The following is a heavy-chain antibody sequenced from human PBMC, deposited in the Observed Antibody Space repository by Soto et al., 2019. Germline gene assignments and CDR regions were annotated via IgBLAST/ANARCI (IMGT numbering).Heavy chain of an antibody. CDR1: GYTFTSYY. V-gene: IGHV1-46*03. D-gene: IGHD2-15*01. J-gene: IGHJ3*02. Sequence: ASVKVSCKASGYTFTSYYMHWVRQAPGQGLEWMGIINPSGGSTSYAQKFQGRVTMTRDTSTSTVYMELSSLRSEDTAVYYCARDGGLVYCSGGSRSGHDFDIWGKGTMVTASS. CDR3: ARDGGLVYCSGGSRSGHDFDI. CDR2: INPSGGST.